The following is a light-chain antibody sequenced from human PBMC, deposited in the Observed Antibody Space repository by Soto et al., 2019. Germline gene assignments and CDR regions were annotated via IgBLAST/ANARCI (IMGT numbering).Light chain of an antibody. CDR3: QQYNSYSLT. V-gene: IGKV1-5*03. CDR1: QSISSW. J-gene: IGKJ4*01. CDR2: KAS. Sequence: DIQMTQSPSTLSASVGDRVTITCRASQSISSWLAWYQQKPGNAPKLLIYKASSLESGVPSRFSVSGSGTEFTLTISSLEPDDFATYYCQQYNSYSLTFGGGTMVEIK.